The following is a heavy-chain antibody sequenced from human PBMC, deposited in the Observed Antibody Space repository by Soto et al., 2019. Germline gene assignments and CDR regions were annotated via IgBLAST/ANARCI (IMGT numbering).Heavy chain of an antibody. CDR1: GGSISTSSYY. Sequence: SETLSLTCTVSGGSISTSSYYWGWIRQTLGKGLEWIGTIFYSGITYYNPSLRSRVTISVDTPNNQFSLRLNSATAADTAVYYYARHNYGSGRTYYDYWGQGTLVTVSS. CDR2: IFYSGIT. CDR3: ARHNYGSGRTYYDY. V-gene: IGHV4-39*01. J-gene: IGHJ4*02. D-gene: IGHD3-10*01.